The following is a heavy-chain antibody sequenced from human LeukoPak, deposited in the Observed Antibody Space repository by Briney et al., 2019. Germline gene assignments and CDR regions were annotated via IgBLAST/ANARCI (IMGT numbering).Heavy chain of an antibody. CDR3: ASVDKLPFLEWLSKQHDY. Sequence: ASVKVSCKASGGTFSSYTISWVRQAPGQGLEWMGRIIPILGIANYAQKFQGRVTITADKSTSTAYMELSSLRSEDTAVYYCASVDKLPFLEWLSKQHDYWGQGTLVTVSS. CDR2: IIPILGIA. D-gene: IGHD3-3*01. CDR1: GGTFSSYT. J-gene: IGHJ4*02. V-gene: IGHV1-69*02.